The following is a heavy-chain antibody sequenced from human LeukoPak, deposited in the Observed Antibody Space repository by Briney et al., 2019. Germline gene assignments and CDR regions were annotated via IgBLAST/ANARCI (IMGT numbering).Heavy chain of an antibody. D-gene: IGHD6-13*01. V-gene: IGHV4-59*01. CDR1: GDSISSYY. J-gene: IGHJ4*02. CDR2: IHYSGST. CDR3: ARGTYTSSWYYDY. Sequence: MSSETLSLTCTVSGDSISSYYWSWIRQPPGKGLEWIGYIHYSGSTNSNPSLKSRVTLSVDTSKNQLSLRLSSVTAADTAVYYCARGTYTSSWYYDYWGQGTLVTVSS.